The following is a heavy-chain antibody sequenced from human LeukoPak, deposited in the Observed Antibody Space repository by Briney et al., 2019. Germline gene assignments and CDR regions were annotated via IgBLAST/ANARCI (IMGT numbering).Heavy chain of an antibody. J-gene: IGHJ6*03. V-gene: IGHV3-74*01. D-gene: IGHD6-19*01. CDR2: INTDGSST. Sequence: GGSLRLSCAASGFTFSSYWMHWVRQAPGKGLVWVSRINTDGSSTSYVDSVKGRFTISRDNAKNTVYLQMNSLRAEDTAVYYCARDRDSGWVNYYYYMDVWGKGTTVAVSS. CDR3: ARDRDSGWVNYYYYMDV. CDR1: GFTFSSYW.